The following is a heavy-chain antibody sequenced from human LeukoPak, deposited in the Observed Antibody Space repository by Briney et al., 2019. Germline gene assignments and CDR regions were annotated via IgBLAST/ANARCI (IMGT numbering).Heavy chain of an antibody. CDR3: ARRQPSIPKGAFDI. D-gene: IGHD2-2*02. V-gene: IGHV4-59*08. CDR2: IYYSGST. J-gene: IGHJ3*02. Sequence: SETLSLTCTVSGDSISGYYWSWIRQPPGKGLEWIEYIYYSGSTNYNPSLKSRVTISVDTSKNQFSLKLSSVTAADTAVYYCARRQPSIPKGAFDIWGQGTMVTVSS. CDR1: GDSISGYY.